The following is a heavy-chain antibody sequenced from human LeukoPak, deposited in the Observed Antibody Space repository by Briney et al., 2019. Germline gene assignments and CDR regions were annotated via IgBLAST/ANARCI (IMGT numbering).Heavy chain of an antibody. D-gene: IGHD6-19*01. CDR3: ARGNTNSGWYTWFAP. J-gene: IGHJ5*02. CDR1: GYTFTGYY. Sequence: GGSVKVSCKASGYTFTGYYMHWVRQAPGQGLEWMGWINPNSGGTNYAQKFQGRVTMTRDTSISTAYMELSRLRSDDTAVYYCARGNTNSGWYTWFAPWGQGTLVTVSS. CDR2: INPNSGGT. V-gene: IGHV1-2*02.